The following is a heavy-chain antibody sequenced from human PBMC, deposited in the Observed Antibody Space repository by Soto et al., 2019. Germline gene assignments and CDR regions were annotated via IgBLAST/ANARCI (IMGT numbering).Heavy chain of an antibody. V-gene: IGHV3-30*03. J-gene: IGHJ6*02. CDR1: GFTFSSYG. CDR3: ARDPFRFFTQLWFYEYYYYGMDV. Sequence: GGSLRLSCAASGFTFSSYGMHWVRQAPGKGLEWVAVISYDGSNKYYADSVKGRFTISRDNSKNTLYLQMNSLRSDDTAVYYCARDPFRFFTQLWFYEYYYYGMDVWGQGTTVTVSS. CDR2: ISYDGSNK. D-gene: IGHD5-18*01.